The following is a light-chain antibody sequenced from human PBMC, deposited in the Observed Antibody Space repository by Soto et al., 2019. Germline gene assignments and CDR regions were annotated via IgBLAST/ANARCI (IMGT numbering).Light chain of an antibody. CDR1: QTLGSD. CDR2: GAS. V-gene: IGKV3-15*01. CDR3: QQYRNWPLT. Sequence: EIVMTQSPATLSVSPGERATLSCRASQTLGSDLDWYQQKPGLPPRLLIYGASSRATGFPARFSGSGSGTEFTLAISSLHSEDFAVYYCQQYRNWPLTFGGGTKVEIK. J-gene: IGKJ4*01.